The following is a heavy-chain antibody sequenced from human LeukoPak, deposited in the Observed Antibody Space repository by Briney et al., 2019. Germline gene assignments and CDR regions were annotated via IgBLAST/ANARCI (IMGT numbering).Heavy chain of an antibody. J-gene: IGHJ4*02. CDR3: ATQRGSYLWGTDFDY. D-gene: IGHD3-16*01. Sequence: ASVKVSCKASGYTFTSSGISWVRQAPGQGLEWMGWINPNSGDTKYSQKFQGRVTMTRDTSISTAYMELSRLRSDDTAVYYCATQRGSYLWGTDFDYWGQGTLVTVSS. V-gene: IGHV1-2*02. CDR1: GYTFTSSG. CDR2: INPNSGDT.